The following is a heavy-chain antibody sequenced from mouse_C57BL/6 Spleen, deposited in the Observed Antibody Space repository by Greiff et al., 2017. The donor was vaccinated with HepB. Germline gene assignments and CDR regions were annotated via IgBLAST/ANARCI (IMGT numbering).Heavy chain of an antibody. V-gene: IGHV5-4*01. Sequence: EVQLKESGGGLVKPGGSLKLSCAASGFTFSSYAMSWVRQTPEKRLEWVATISDGGSYTYYPDNVKGRFTISRDNAKNNLYLQMSHLKSEDTAMYYCARTVVATDYFDYWGQGTTLTVSS. CDR1: GFTFSSYA. CDR2: ISDGGSYT. J-gene: IGHJ2*01. CDR3: ARTVVATDYFDY. D-gene: IGHD1-1*01.